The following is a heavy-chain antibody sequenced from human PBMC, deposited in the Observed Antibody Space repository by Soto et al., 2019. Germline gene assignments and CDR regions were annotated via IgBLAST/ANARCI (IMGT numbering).Heavy chain of an antibody. V-gene: IGHV3-23*01. D-gene: IGHD4-4*01. CDR1: GFTFSSYA. CDR3: AKSPVNTVSTTYYYSYGMDV. J-gene: IGHJ6*02. CDR2: ISGSGDNT. Sequence: GGSLRLACAASGFTFSSYAMSWVRQAPGEGLEWVSGISGSGDNTYYADSVKGRLTISRDNSKNTLYLQMNSLRAEDTAVYYCAKSPVNTVSTTYYYSYGMDVWGQGTTVTVSS.